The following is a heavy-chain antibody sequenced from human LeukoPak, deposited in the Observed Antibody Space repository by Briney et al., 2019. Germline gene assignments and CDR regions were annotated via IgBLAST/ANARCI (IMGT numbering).Heavy chain of an antibody. CDR1: GGSISSGYY. D-gene: IGHD3-10*01. V-gene: IGHV4-38-2*02. J-gene: IGHJ4*02. CDR3: AREGFRAN. Sequence: SETLSLTCTVSGGSISSGYYWGWIRQPPGKGLEWIGSIYHSGSTYYNPSLKSRVTISVDTSKNQFSLKLSSVTAADTAVYYCAREGFRANWGQGTLVTVSS. CDR2: IYHSGST.